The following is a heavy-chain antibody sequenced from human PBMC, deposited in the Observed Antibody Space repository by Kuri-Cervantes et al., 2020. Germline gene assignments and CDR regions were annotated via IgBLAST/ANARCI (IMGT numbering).Heavy chain of an antibody. CDR1: GYTLTELS. Sequence: ASVKVSCKVSGYTLTELSMHWVRQAPGKGLEWMGGFDPEDGETIYAQKFQGRVTMTEDTSTDTAYMELSSLRSEDTAVYYCAISGYEQNYYYYYMDVWGKGTTVTVSS. D-gene: IGHD1/OR15-1a*01. V-gene: IGHV1-24*01. CDR3: AISGYEQNYYYYYMDV. J-gene: IGHJ6*03. CDR2: FDPEDGET.